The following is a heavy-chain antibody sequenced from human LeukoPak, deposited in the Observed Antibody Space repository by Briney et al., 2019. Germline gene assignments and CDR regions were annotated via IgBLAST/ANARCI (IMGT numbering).Heavy chain of an antibody. J-gene: IGHJ3*02. CDR1: GFTFSSYS. CDR2: ISSSSSYI. V-gene: IGHV3-21*01. CDR3: ARDRAMAGLDAFDI. D-gene: IGHD6-19*01. Sequence: PGGSLRLSCAASGFTFSSYSMNWVRQAPGKGLEWVSSISSSSSYIYYADSVKGRFTISRDNAKNSLYLQMNSLRAEDTAVYYCARDRAMAGLDAFDIWGQGTLVTVSS.